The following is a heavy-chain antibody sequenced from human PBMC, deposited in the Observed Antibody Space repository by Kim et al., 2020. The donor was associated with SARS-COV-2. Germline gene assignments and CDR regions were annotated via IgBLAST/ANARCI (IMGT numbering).Heavy chain of an antibody. Sequence: YPPSLKDRDTISVDTSKNHFSLKLSSVTAADTAVYYWARDRLGILTDCDYWGQGTLVTVSS. V-gene: IGHV4-30-2*04. D-gene: IGHD3-9*01. CDR3: ARDRLGILTDCDY. J-gene: IGHJ4*02.